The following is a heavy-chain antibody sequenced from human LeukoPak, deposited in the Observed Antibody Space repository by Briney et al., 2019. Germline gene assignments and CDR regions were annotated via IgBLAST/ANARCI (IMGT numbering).Heavy chain of an antibody. Sequence: GGSLRLSCAASGFTFSSYWMSWVRQAPGKGLEWVANIKQDGSEKYYVDSVKGRFTISRDNAKNSLYLQMNSLRAEDAAVYYCARDRLLGNNWFDPWGQGALVTVSS. V-gene: IGHV3-7*01. CDR2: IKQDGSEK. J-gene: IGHJ5*02. CDR1: GFTFSSYW. CDR3: ARDRLLGNNWFDP.